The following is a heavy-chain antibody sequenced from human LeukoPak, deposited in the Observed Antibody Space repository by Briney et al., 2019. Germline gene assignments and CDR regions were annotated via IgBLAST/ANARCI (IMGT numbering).Heavy chain of an antibody. Sequence: GGSLRLSCTASGFTVSSNYMSWVRQAPGKGLEWVSVIYSGGSTYYADSVKGRFTISRDNSKNTLYLQMNSLRAEDTAVCYCAREGMDTSLYYWGQGTLVTVSS. CDR1: GFTVSSNY. J-gene: IGHJ4*02. V-gene: IGHV3-66*01. CDR3: AREGMDTSLYY. D-gene: IGHD5-24*01. CDR2: IYSGGST.